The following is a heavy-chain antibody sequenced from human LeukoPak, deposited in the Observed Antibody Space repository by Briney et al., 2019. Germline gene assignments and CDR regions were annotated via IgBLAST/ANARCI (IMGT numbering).Heavy chain of an antibody. V-gene: IGHV1-46*01. Sequence: PPASVKVSCKASGYTFTSYYMHWVRQAPGQGLEWMGIINPSGGSTSYAQKFQGRVTMTRDMSTSTVYMELSSLRSEDTAVYYCARDFVHYYDSSGFKDLGAFDIWGQGTMVTVSS. CDR1: GYTFTSYY. CDR2: INPSGGST. D-gene: IGHD3-22*01. J-gene: IGHJ3*02. CDR3: ARDFVHYYDSSGFKDLGAFDI.